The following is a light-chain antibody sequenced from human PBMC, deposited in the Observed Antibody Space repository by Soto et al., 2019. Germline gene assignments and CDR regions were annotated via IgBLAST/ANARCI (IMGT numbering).Light chain of an antibody. Sequence: EIVLTQSPGTLSLSPGERATLSCRASQSVSSSYLAWYQQKPDPAPRLLIYGASSRATGIPDRFRGSGSGTDFTLTISRLEPEDFAVYYCQQYGSSPRTFGQGTKVEIK. CDR3: QQYGSSPRT. V-gene: IGKV3-20*01. CDR1: QSVSSSY. CDR2: GAS. J-gene: IGKJ1*01.